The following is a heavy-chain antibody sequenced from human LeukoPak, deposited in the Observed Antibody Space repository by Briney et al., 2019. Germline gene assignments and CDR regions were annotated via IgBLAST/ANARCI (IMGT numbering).Heavy chain of an antibody. CDR1: GYTFTGYY. J-gene: IGHJ4*02. D-gene: IGHD4-17*01. Sequence: ASVKVSCKASGYTFTGYYMHWVRQAPGQGLEWMGWINPNSGGTNYAQKFQGRVTITADESTSTAYMELSSLRSEDTAVYYCAREYGDKPTYFGYWGQGTLVTVSS. CDR2: INPNSGGT. CDR3: AREYGDKPTYFGY. V-gene: IGHV1-2*02.